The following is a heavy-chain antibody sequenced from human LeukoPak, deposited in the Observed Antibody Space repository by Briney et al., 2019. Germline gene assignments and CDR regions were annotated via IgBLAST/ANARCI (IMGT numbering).Heavy chain of an antibody. Sequence: SVKLSCKASGGSFGSYAISWVRQAPGQGLEWMGRVIPILDTTNYAQKFQGRVTITADKSTSTAYMEVSSLRSDDTAMYYCARQDYAYFYMDVWGEGTTITVS. CDR1: GGSFGSYA. CDR3: ARQDYAYFYMDV. V-gene: IGHV1-69*04. J-gene: IGHJ6*03. CDR2: VIPILDTT.